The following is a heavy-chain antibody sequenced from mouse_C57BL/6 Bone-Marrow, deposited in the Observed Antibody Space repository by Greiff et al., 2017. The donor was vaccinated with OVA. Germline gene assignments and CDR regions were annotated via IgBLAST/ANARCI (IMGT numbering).Heavy chain of an antibody. CDR3: ARSLYGNDFDY. Sequence: QVQLQQPGTELVKPGASVKLSCKASGYTFTSYWMHWVKQRPGQGLEWIGNINPSNGGTNYNEKFKSKATLTVDKSSSTAYMQLSSRTTEDSAVDYCARSLYGNDFDYWGQGTTLTVSS. D-gene: IGHD2-1*01. V-gene: IGHV1-53*01. CDR1: GYTFTSYW. J-gene: IGHJ2*01. CDR2: INPSNGGT.